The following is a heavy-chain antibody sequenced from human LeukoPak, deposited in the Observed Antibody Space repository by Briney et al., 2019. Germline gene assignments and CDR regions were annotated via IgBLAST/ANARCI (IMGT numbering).Heavy chain of an antibody. CDR3: ARDREDDYYGSGSPRHWYFDL. CDR1: GFTFDDYG. Sequence: PGGSLRLSCAASGFTFDDYGMSWVRQAPGKGLEWVSGINWNGGSTGYADSVKGRFTISRDNAKNSLYLQMNSLRAEDTAVYYCARDREDDYYGSGSPRHWYFDLWGRGTLVTVSS. CDR2: INWNGGST. V-gene: IGHV3-20*04. D-gene: IGHD3-10*01. J-gene: IGHJ2*01.